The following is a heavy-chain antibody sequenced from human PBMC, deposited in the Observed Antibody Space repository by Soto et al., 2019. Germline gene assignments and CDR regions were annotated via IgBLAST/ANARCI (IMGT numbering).Heavy chain of an antibody. J-gene: IGHJ5*02. CDR3: AHRRRVCSGNSCYSIWFDQ. CDR1: GFSLSTSGVG. D-gene: IGHD2-15*01. CDR2: IYWDDDK. V-gene: IGHV2-5*02. Sequence: SGPTLVNPTQTLTLTCTFSGFSLSTSGVGVGWIRQPPGKALEWLALIYWDDDKRYSPSLKSRLTITKDTSKNQVVLTMTNMDPVDTATYYCAHRRRVCSGNSCYSIWFDQWGQGTLVTVSS.